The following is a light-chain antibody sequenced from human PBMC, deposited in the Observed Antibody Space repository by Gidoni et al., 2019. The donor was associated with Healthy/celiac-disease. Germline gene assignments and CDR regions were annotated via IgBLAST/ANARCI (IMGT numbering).Light chain of an antibody. J-gene: IGLJ2*01. CDR2: DNN. V-gene: IGLV1-51*01. Sequence: QSVLTQPPSVSAPPGQKVTISCSGSSSNIGNNYVSWYQPLPGTAPKLLIYDNNKRPSGIPDRFSGSKSGTSATLGITGLQTGDEADYYCGTWDSSLSAVVFGGGTKLTVL. CDR1: SSNIGNNY. CDR3: GTWDSSLSAVV.